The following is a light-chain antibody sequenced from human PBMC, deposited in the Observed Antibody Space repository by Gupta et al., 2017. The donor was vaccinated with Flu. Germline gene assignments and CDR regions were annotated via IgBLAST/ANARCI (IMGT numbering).Light chain of an antibody. J-gene: IGLJ3*02. CDR3: AAWDDSLNGPNWV. V-gene: IGLV1-44*01. CDR1: ISNIGGNP. CDR2: YNK. Sequence: QSVLTPPPSASGTPGQRVTISCSGSISNIGGNPVYWYQQLPGTAPKLLVYYNKQRPEGVPDRFSGSKSGTSASLAISGLQSEDEADYYCAAWDDSLNGPNWVFGGGTKLTVL.